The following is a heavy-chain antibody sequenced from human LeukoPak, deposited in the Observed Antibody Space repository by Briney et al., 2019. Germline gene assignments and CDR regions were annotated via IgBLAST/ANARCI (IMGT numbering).Heavy chain of an antibody. CDR3: ARGPFWGDSSGYPHFDY. Sequence: GASVKVSCKASGYTFTSYGISWVRQAPGQGLEWMGWISAYNGNTNYAQKLQGRVTMTTDTSTSTAYMELRSLRSEDTAVYYCARGPFWGDSSGYPHFDYWGQGTLVTVSS. J-gene: IGHJ4*02. CDR1: GYTFTSYG. D-gene: IGHD3-22*01. V-gene: IGHV1-18*04. CDR2: ISAYNGNT.